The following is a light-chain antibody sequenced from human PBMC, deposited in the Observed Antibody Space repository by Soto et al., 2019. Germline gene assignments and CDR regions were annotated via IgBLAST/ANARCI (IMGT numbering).Light chain of an antibody. Sequence: ETVMTQSPATLPLSPGERATLSCRASQSVRSNLAWYQQKPGQAPRLLIYGASTRATGVPARFSGSGSGTEFTLTISSLQSEDFAVYFCHQYNNWPPYTFGQGTKVEIK. CDR2: GAS. CDR1: QSVRSN. J-gene: IGKJ2*01. CDR3: HQYNNWPPYT. V-gene: IGKV3-15*01.